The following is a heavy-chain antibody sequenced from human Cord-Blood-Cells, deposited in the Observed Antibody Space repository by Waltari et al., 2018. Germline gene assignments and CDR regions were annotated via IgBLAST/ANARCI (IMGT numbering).Heavy chain of an antibody. CDR2: IKQDGSEK. CDR3: AREIVVRDDAFDI. D-gene: IGHD1-26*01. V-gene: IGHV3-7*01. CDR1: GFTFSSYW. J-gene: IGHJ3*02. Sequence: EVQLVESGGGLVQPGGSLRLSCAAPGFTFSSYWMSWVRQAPGKGLEWVANIKQDGSEKYYVDSGNGRFTISRDNAKNSLYLPMNSLRAEDTAVYYCAREIVVRDDAFDIWGQGTMVTVSS.